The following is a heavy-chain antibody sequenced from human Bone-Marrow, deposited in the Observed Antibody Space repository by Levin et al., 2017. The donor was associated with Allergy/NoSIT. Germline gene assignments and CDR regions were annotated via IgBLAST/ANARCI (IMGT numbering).Heavy chain of an antibody. CDR1: GFPFSTYG. CDR3: AKGGDMDV. V-gene: IGHV3-30*18. J-gene: IGHJ6*03. Sequence: PGGSLRLSCAASGFPFSTYGIYWVRQAPGKGLEWVALITSDGSVKFYGDSVKGRFTISRDNSRETLYLQMNNLRPDDTAVYYCAKGGDMDVWGKGTTVIVSS. CDR2: ITSDGSVK.